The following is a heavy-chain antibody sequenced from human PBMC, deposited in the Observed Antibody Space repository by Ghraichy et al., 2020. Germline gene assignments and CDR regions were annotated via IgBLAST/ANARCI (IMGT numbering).Heavy chain of an antibody. Sequence: QTLSLTCAVYGGSFSGYYWSWIRQPPGKGLEWIGEINHSGSTNYNPSLKSRVTISVDTSKNQFSLKLSSVTAADTAVYYCARGPKNSALRARGWFDPWGQGTLVTVSS. D-gene: IGHD1-26*01. CDR3: ARGPKNSALRARGWFDP. CDR1: GGSFSGYY. J-gene: IGHJ5*02. CDR2: INHSGST. V-gene: IGHV4-34*01.